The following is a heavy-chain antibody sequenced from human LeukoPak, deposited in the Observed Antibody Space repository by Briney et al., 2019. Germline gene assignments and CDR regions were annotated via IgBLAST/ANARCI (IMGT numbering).Heavy chain of an antibody. CDR3: ARQDCSGGRCYLDY. CDR1: GFTFSNYA. CDR2: ISYDGSNK. V-gene: IGHV3-30*04. Sequence: PGGSLRLSCAASGFTFSNYAMHWVRQAPGKGLEWVAVISYDGSNKYYADSVKGRFTISRDNSKNTVYLQMNSLRAEDTAIFYCARQDCSGGRCYLDYWGQGTLVTVSS. D-gene: IGHD2-15*01. J-gene: IGHJ4*02.